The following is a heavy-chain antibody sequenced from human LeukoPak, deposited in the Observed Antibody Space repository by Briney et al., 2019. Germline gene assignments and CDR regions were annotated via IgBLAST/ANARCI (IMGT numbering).Heavy chain of an antibody. CDR1: GFTLSSYS. Sequence: GGSLRLSCAASGFTLSSYSMNWVRQAPGKGLEWVSYISSDSSTIHYADSVKGRFTISRDNAKNSLYLQMNSLRAEDTAVYYCARDSFHSSDYWGQGTLVIVSS. V-gene: IGHV3-48*04. CDR2: ISSDSSTI. CDR3: ARDSFHSSDY. J-gene: IGHJ4*02. D-gene: IGHD3-3*02.